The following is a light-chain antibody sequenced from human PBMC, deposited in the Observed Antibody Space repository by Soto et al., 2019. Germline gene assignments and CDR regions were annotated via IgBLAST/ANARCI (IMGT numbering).Light chain of an antibody. CDR1: SSDVGYYDF. J-gene: IGLJ1*01. V-gene: IGLV2-14*01. CDR2: EVS. Sequence: QSALTQPASVSGSPGQSITISCTGTSSDVGYYDFVSWYQHHPGKAPKLIIYEVSNRPSGVSNRFSGSKSGNTASLTISSRQAEDDADYYCSSCRASSAGVFGTGSKVTVL. CDR3: SSCRASSAGV.